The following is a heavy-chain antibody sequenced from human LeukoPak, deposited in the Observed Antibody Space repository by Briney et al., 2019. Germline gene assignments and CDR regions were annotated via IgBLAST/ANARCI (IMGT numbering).Heavy chain of an antibody. Sequence: GGSLRLSCVASGFTFSSHGIHWVRQAPGKGLEWVAVISFDGSNKYFADSVKGRFTISRDNSKNTLYLQMNSLRAEDTAVYYCARDWSYSAHPHRFDYWGQGTLVTVSS. V-gene: IGHV3-30*03. J-gene: IGHJ4*02. CDR2: ISFDGSNK. CDR3: ARDWSYSAHPHRFDY. D-gene: IGHD3-10*01. CDR1: GFTFSSHG.